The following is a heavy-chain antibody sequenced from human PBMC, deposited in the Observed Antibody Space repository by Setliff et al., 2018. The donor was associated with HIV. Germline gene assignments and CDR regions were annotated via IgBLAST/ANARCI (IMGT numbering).Heavy chain of an antibody. CDR1: GGSISSYY. Sequence: SETLSLTCTVSGGSISSYYWSWIRQPPGKGLEWIGYIYTSGSTNYNPSLKSRVTISVDTSKNQFTLKLSSVTAADTAVYYCVRTNYYYYYMDVWGKGTTVTVSS. J-gene: IGHJ6*03. CDR3: VRTNYYYYYMDV. CDR2: IYTSGST. V-gene: IGHV4-4*08.